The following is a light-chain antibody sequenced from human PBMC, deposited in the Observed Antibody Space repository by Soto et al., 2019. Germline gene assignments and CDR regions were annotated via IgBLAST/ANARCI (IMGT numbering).Light chain of an antibody. CDR3: SSFTSNTTPHVV. CDR2: GNN. V-gene: IGLV1-40*01. Sequence: QSVLTQPPSVSGAPGQRVTISCTGSSSNIGAGYDVHWYQQVPGTAPKVLIYGNNNRPSGVPDRFSDSRSGTSASLAITGLQAEDEADYYCSSFTSNTTPHVVFGGGTKLTVL. CDR1: SSNIGAGYD. J-gene: IGLJ2*01.